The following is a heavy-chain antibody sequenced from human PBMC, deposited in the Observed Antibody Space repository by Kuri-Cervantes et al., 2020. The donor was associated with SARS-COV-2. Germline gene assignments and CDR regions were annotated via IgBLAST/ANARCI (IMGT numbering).Heavy chain of an antibody. CDR2: IKSKTDGGTT. J-gene: IGHJ4*02. CDR1: GITFSNAW. CDR3: TTDPRWYDFWRGYYSPRQKISDY. Sequence: ESLKISCAASGITFSNAWMSWVRQAPGKGLEWVGRIKSKTDGGTTDYAAPVKGRFTISRDESKNTLYLQMNSLKTEDTAVYYCTTDPRWYDFWRGYYSPRQKISDYWGQGTLVTVSS. V-gene: IGHV3-15*01. D-gene: IGHD3-3*01.